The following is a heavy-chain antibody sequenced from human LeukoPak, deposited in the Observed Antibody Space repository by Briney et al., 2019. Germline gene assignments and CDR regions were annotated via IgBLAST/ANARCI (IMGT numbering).Heavy chain of an antibody. CDR1: GFTFSSYT. CDR3: ARGGQGYDLNWFDP. D-gene: IGHD3-3*01. Sequence: PGGSLILSCAASGFTFSSYTIHWVRQAPGKGLEWVTIISYDGSNKYYADSVKSRFTISRDNSKNTLYLQMNSLRAEDTAVYYCARGGQGYDLNWFDPWGQGTLVTVSS. CDR2: ISYDGSNK. V-gene: IGHV3-30-3*01. J-gene: IGHJ5*02.